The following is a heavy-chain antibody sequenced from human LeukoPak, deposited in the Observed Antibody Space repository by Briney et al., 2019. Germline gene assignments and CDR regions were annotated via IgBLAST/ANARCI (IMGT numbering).Heavy chain of an antibody. J-gene: IGHJ4*02. Sequence: PGGSLRLSCAASGFTFSSYWMHWVRQAPGKGLVWVSRIDSDGTSTIYADSVKGRFTISRDNAKNTLYLQMNSLRAEDTAVYYCAREGMVTTGILGYWGQGTLVTVSS. V-gene: IGHV3-74*01. CDR2: IDSDGTST. D-gene: IGHD4-17*01. CDR3: AREGMVTTGILGY. CDR1: GFTFSSYW.